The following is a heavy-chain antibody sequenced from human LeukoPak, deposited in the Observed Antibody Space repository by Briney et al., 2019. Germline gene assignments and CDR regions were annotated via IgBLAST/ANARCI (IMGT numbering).Heavy chain of an antibody. CDR3: ARDCDWFDP. J-gene: IGHJ5*02. V-gene: IGHV4-34*01. CDR2: INHSGST. CDR1: GGSFSGYY. Sequence: PSEALSLTCAVYGGSFSGYYWSWIRQPPGKGLEWIGEINHSGSTNYNPSLKSRVTISVGTSKNQFSLKLSSVTAADTAVYYCARDCDWFDPWGQGTLVTVSS. D-gene: IGHD2-21*01.